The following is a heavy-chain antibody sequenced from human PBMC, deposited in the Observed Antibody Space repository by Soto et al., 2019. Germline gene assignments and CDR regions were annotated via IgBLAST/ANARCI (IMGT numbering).Heavy chain of an antibody. V-gene: IGHV3-23*01. J-gene: IGHJ4*02. CDR3: AKLNGWPATGADY. Sequence: EVQLLESGGGLVQPGGSLRLSCAASGFTFSSYAMSWVRQAPGKGLEWISAISGSGGSTYYADSVKGRFTISKDNSKNTLYLQINSPGAEDTAVYYCAKLNGWPATGADYWGQGTLVTVSS. CDR1: GFTFSSYA. D-gene: IGHD7-27*01. CDR2: ISGSGGST.